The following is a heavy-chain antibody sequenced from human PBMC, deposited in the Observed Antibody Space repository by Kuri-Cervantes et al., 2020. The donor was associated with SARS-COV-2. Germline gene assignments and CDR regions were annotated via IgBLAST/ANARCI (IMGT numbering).Heavy chain of an antibody. CDR3: ARSTPSRRLVVISQGGAFGI. J-gene: IGHJ3*02. CDR2: INPNSGGT. Sequence: ASVKVSCKASGYTFTDYYMHWVRQAPGQGLEWMGWINPNSGGTNYAQKFQGWVTMTRDTSISTVYMELSRLRSDDTAVYYCARSTPSRRLVVISQGGAFGIWGQGTMVTVSS. V-gene: IGHV1-2*04. D-gene: IGHD3-22*01. CDR1: GYTFTDYY.